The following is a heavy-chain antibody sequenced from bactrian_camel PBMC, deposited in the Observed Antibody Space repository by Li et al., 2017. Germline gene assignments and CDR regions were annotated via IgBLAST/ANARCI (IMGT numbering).Heavy chain of an antibody. CDR1: GVSYSSNC. D-gene: IGHD1*01. J-gene: IGHJ4*01. V-gene: IGHV3S54*01. CDR2: ILRGGMMT. Sequence: HVQLVESGGGSVQAGGSLRLSCVVSGVSYSSNCVGWFRQAPGKQREGVASILRGGMMTYYSDSVSGRFVISQDNAKNTVYLQMNSLKPEDTAVFYCVRDLVVSGYAPFNYWGQGTQVTVS. CDR3: VRDLVVSGYAPFNY.